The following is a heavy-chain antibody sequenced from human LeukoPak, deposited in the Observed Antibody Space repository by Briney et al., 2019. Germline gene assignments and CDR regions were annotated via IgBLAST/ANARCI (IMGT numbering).Heavy chain of an antibody. CDR2: INPNSGGT. J-gene: IGHJ4*02. D-gene: IGHD3-10*01. CDR3: ARGWFGELLWVY. V-gene: IGHV1-2*02. CDR1: GYTFTSYA. Sequence: ASVKVSCKASGYTFTSYAMNWVRQAPGQGLEWMGWINPNSGGTNYAQKFQGRVTMTRDTSISTAYMELSRLRSDDTAVYYCARGWFGELLWVYWGQGTLVTVSS.